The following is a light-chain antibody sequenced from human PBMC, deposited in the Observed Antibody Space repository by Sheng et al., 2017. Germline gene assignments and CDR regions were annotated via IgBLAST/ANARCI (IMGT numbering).Light chain of an antibody. J-gene: IGKJ2*03. CDR2: GAS. Sequence: DIQMTQSPSSLPASVGDRVTITCRASQGISSWLVWYQQKPGKAPKLLIYGASNLQSGVPSRFSGSGGGTDFTLTISSLQAEDFATYYCQQAHSFPYSFGQGTKLEIK. V-gene: IGKV1-12*01. CDR1: QGISSW. CDR3: QQAHSFPYS.